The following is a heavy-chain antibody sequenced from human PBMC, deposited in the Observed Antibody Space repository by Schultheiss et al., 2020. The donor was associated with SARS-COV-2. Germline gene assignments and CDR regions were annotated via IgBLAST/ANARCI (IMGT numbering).Heavy chain of an antibody. Sequence: GGSLKISCAASGFSFRSYWMHWVRQAPGKGLVWVSRINSDGSSTSYADSVKGRFTMSRDNAKNTLYLQMNSLRAEDTAVYYCTVADIVATIRSDYWGQGTLVTVSS. D-gene: IGHD5-12*01. CDR2: INSDGSST. V-gene: IGHV3-74*01. CDR3: TVADIVATIRSDY. CDR1: GFSFRSYW. J-gene: IGHJ4*02.